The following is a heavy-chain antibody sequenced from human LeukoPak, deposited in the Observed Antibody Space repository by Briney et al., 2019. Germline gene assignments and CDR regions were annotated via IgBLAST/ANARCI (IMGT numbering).Heavy chain of an antibody. CDR1: GFTVSSNY. CDR3: ARAGGSIKPFDY. D-gene: IGHD2-2*01. V-gene: IGHV3-53*01. Sequence: GGSLTLSCAASGFTVSSNYMNWVRQAPGKGLEWVSIIYSGGTTYYADSVKGRFTISRDNSKNTLYLQMNSLRVEDTAFYYCARAGGSIKPFDYWGQGTLVTVSS. J-gene: IGHJ4*02. CDR2: IYSGGTT.